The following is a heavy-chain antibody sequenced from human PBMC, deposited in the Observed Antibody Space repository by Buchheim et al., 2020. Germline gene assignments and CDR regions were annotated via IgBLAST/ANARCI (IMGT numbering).Heavy chain of an antibody. Sequence: QQQLQESGPGLVKPSETLSLTCTVPGGSISNSDSYYWGWIRQPPGKGLEWIGSIYYGGSTYYNPSLKSRLTISVDPSTNQFSLKLSSVTAADTAVYYCARQITMVRGLTVQDYHCMDVWGKGTT. CDR2: IYYGGST. CDR1: GGSISNSDSYY. V-gene: IGHV4-39*01. CDR3: ARQITMVRGLTVQDYHCMDV. J-gene: IGHJ6*03. D-gene: IGHD3-10*01.